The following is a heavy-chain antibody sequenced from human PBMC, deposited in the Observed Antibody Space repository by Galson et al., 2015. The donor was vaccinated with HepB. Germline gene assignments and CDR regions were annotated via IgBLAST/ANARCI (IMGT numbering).Heavy chain of an antibody. J-gene: IGHJ4*02. V-gene: IGHV3-66*01. CDR2: IYAGGNT. CDR1: GFTVSSNY. D-gene: IGHD2-2*01. CDR3: VRFCSTTSCYSDY. Sequence: SLRLSCAASGFTVSSNYVNWVRQAPEKGLEWVSVIYAGGNTYYADSVKGRFTISRDNSKNTLYLQMNSLRAEDTAMYYCVRFCSTTSCYSDYWGQGTLVTVSS.